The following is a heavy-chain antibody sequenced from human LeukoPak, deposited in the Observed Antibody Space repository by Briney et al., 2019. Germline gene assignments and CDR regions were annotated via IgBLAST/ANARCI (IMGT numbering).Heavy chain of an antibody. V-gene: IGHV3-20*04. D-gene: IGHD6-13*01. Sequence: GGSLRLSCAASGFTFDDYGMNWVRQAPGKGLEWVSGINWNGGSIGYADSVKGRFTISRDNAKNSLYLQMNSLRAEDTALYYCARDFSSWFRGFDYWGQGTLVTVSS. CDR3: ARDFSSWFRGFDY. CDR1: GFTFDDYG. CDR2: INWNGGSI. J-gene: IGHJ4*02.